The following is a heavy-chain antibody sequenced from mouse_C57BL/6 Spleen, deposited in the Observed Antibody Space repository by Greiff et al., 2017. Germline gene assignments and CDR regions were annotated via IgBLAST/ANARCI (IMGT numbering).Heavy chain of an antibody. V-gene: IGHV1-72*01. D-gene: IGHD2-1*01. CDR1: GYTFTSYW. Sequence: QVQLQQPGAELVKPGASVKLSCKASGYTFTSYWMHWVKQRPGRGLEWIGRIDPNSGGTKYNEKFKSKATRTVDKPSSTAYMQLSRLTSEYAAVYYCARDGNPYYAMDYWGQGTSVTVSS. CDR2: IDPNSGGT. J-gene: IGHJ4*01. CDR3: ARDGNPYYAMDY.